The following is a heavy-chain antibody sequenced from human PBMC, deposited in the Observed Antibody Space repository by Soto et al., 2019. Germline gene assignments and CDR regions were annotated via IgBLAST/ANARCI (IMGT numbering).Heavy chain of an antibody. Sequence: EVHLVESGGGLVQPGGSLRLSCAASGFTFSTYWMHWVRQAPGKGLVWVSRINADGTTTTYADSVKGRFTISRDNAKNTLYLQMNSLRAEDTAVYFCATVATHSYNWVDPWGQGTLVIISS. V-gene: IGHV3-74*01. CDR3: ATVATHSYNWVDP. CDR1: GFTFSTYW. J-gene: IGHJ5*02. CDR2: INADGTTT. D-gene: IGHD3-3*02.